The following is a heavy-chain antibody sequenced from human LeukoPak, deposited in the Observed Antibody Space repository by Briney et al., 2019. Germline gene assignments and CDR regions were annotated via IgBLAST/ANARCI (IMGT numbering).Heavy chain of an antibody. CDR1: GFTFTSSA. D-gene: IGHD1-26*01. J-gene: IGHJ4*02. Sequence: EASVKVSCKASGFTFTSSAMQWVRQARGQRLEWIGWIVVGSGNTNYAQKFQERVTITRDMSTSTAYMELSSLRSEDTAVYYCAAGWYSGSYYPPANTDYWGQGTLVTVSS. V-gene: IGHV1-58*02. CDR2: IVVGSGNT. CDR3: AAGWYSGSYYPPANTDY.